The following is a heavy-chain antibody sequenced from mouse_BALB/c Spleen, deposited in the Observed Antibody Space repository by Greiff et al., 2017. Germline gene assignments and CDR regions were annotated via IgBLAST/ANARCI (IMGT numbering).Heavy chain of an antibody. V-gene: IGHV1-67*01. CDR2: ISTYYGNT. CDR3: ARGGVYYGPYYYAMDY. J-gene: IGHJ4*01. Sequence: QVQLQQSGPELVRPGVSVKISCKGSSYTFTDYAMHWVKQSHAKSLEWIGVISTYYGNTNYNQKFKGKATMTVDKSSSTAYMELARLTSEDSAVYYCARGGVYYGPYYYAMDYWGQGTSVTVSS. CDR1: SYTFTDYA. D-gene: IGHD2-1*01.